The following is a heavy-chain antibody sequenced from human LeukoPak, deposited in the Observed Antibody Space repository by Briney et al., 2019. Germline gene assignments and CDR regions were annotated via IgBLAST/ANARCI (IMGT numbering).Heavy chain of an antibody. CDR2: ISGSGGST. J-gene: IGHJ6*02. Sequence: GGSLRLSCVASGFIFSTYAMTWVRQAPGKGLEWVSTISGSGGSTNYADSVKGRFSISRDNSKNTLYLQMNSLRAEDTAVYYCAKERGWGYDFWSGNYGVDVWGQGTTVTVSS. CDR3: AKERGWGYDFWSGNYGVDV. CDR1: GFIFSTYA. D-gene: IGHD3-3*01. V-gene: IGHV3-23*01.